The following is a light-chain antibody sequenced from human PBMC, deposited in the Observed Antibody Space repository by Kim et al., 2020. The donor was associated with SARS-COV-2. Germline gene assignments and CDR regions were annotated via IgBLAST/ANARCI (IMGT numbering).Light chain of an antibody. CDR2: AAS. CDR1: QGINSY. Sequence: GDRVTITCRGSQGINSYLAWYQQKPGKVPKLLIYAASTLQSGVPSRFSGSGSGTDFTLTISGLQPEDVATYYCQKYNSAPPDTFGQGTRLEIK. V-gene: IGKV1-27*01. J-gene: IGKJ5*01. CDR3: QKYNSAPPDT.